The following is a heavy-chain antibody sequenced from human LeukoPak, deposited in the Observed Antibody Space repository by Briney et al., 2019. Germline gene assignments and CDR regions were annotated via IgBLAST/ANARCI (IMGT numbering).Heavy chain of an antibody. CDR1: GGSFSGYY. CDR2: INHSGST. J-gene: IGHJ6*03. V-gene: IGHV4-34*01. Sequence: SETLSLTCAVYGGSFSGYYWSWIRQPPGKGLDWIGEINHSGSTNYNPSLKSRVTISVDTSKNQFSLKLSSVTAADTAVYYCARGRARYCSSTSCYRYYYYMDVWGKGTTVTVSS. D-gene: IGHD2-2*02. CDR3: ARGRARYCSSTSCYRYYYYMDV.